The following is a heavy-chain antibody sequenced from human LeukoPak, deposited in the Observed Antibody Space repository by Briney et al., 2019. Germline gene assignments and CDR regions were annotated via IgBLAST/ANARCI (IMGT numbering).Heavy chain of an antibody. Sequence: GGSLRLSCAASGFTVSSNYMSWVRQAPGKGLEWVSVIYSGGSTYYADSVKGRFTISRDNSKNTLYLQMNSLRAEDTAVYYCAKGDLTPYYMDVWGKGTTVTVSS. CDR2: IYSGGST. CDR3: AKGDLTPYYMDV. D-gene: IGHD3-9*01. J-gene: IGHJ6*03. V-gene: IGHV3-66*01. CDR1: GFTVSSNY.